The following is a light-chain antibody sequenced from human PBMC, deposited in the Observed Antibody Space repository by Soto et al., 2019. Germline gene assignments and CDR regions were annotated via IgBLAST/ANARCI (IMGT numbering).Light chain of an antibody. CDR3: QQYYELPYP. CDR2: WAS. J-gene: IGKJ2*01. CDR1: QSVLYSSNNKNY. Sequence: DIVMTQSPDSLPVSLGERATINCKSSQSVLYSSNNKNYLAWYQQKPGQPPRLLNTWASTRASGVPDRLSGSGSGTDFTLTISSLQAEDVAVYYCQQYYELPYPFGPGTKLEIK. V-gene: IGKV4-1*01.